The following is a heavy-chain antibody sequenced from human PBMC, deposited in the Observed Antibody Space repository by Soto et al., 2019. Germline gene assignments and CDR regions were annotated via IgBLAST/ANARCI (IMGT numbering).Heavy chain of an antibody. CDR2: ISAYNGNT. J-gene: IGHJ6*02. CDR1: GYTFTSYD. V-gene: IGHV1-18*01. CDR3: ARGLSVIDAEDYYYGMDV. D-gene: IGHD3-22*01. Sequence: ASVKVSCKASGYTFTSYDISRVRQAPGHGLEWMGWISAYNGNTNYAQKLQGRVTMTTDTSTSTAYMELRSLRSDDTAVYYCARGLSVIDAEDYYYGMDVWGQGTTVTVSS.